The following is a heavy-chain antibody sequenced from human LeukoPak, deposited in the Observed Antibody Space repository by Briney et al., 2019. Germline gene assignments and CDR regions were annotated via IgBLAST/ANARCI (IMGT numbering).Heavy chain of an antibody. J-gene: IGHJ5*02. CDR2: IYHSGST. CDR3: ARGRGYYDSSGYNNWFDP. V-gene: IGHV4-30-2*01. Sequence: SETLSLTCAVSGGSISSGGYSWSWIRQPPGKGLEWIGYIYHSGSTYYNPSLKSRVTISVDRSKYQFSLKLSSVTAADTAVYYCARGRGYYDSSGYNNWFDPWCQGTLVTVSS. D-gene: IGHD3-22*01. CDR1: GGSISSGGYS.